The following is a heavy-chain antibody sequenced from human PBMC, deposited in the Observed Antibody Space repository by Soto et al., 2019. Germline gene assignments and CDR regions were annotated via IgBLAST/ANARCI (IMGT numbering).Heavy chain of an antibody. D-gene: IGHD3-22*01. CDR2: IKPISGGT. Sequence: ASVKVSCKASGYTFNGYYIHWLRQAPGQGLEWMGWIKPISGGTNYAQKFQGRVTMTRDTSIATVYMDLSRLKSDDTAVYYCARNYYDSSDRDYLDYWGQGTLVTVSS. CDR1: GYTFNGYY. V-gene: IGHV1-2*02. CDR3: ARNYYDSSDRDYLDY. J-gene: IGHJ4*02.